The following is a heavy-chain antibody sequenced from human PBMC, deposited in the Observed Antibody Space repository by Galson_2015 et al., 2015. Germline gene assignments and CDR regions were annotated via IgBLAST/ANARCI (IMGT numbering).Heavy chain of an antibody. CDR3: TRERDSDGYRFDD. J-gene: IGHJ4*02. D-gene: IGHD3-16*02. V-gene: IGHV1-3*01. CDR2: VNAGNGNT. CDR1: GFTFTNYA. Sequence: SVKVSCKASGFTFTNYAIQWVRQAPGQRLEWMGWVNAGNGNTKYSQEFQGRLTMTRDTSATTAYMDQRSLTSQDTGVYYCTRERDSDGYRFDDWGQGTLVTVSS.